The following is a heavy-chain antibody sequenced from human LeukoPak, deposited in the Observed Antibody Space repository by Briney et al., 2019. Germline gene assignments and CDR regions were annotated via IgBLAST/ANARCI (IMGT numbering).Heavy chain of an antibody. J-gene: IGHJ6*02. CDR1: GGSISSGDYY. CDR2: IYYSGST. V-gene: IGHV4-30-4*01. CDR3: ARDFFEAIDNYYYYGMDV. D-gene: IGHD3-3*01. Sequence: SQTLSLTCTVSGGSISSGDYYWSWIRQPRGKGLEWIGYIYYSGSTYYNPSLKSRVTISVDTSKNQFSLKLSSVTAADTAVYYCARDFFEAIDNYYYYGMDVWGQGTTVTVSS.